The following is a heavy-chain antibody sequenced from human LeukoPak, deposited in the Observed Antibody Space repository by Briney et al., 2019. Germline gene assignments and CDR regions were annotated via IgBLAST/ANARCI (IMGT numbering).Heavy chain of an antibody. D-gene: IGHD2-2*01. CDR2: IKEDGSEK. CDR3: ARDPPYCSSTNCQIDY. Sequence: GGSLRLSCAASGFTFSSYAMSWVRQAPGKGLEWVAQIKEDGSEKYYVDSVKGRFTISRDNAKNSLFLQMDSLRAEDTAVYYCARDPPYCSSTNCQIDYWGQGTPVTVPS. J-gene: IGHJ4*02. CDR1: GFTFSSYA. V-gene: IGHV3-7*01.